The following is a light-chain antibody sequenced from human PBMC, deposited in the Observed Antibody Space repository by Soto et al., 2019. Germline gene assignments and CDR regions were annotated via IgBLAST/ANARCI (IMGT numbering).Light chain of an antibody. J-gene: IGLJ1*01. CDR3: SSRTTSNPYA. V-gene: IGLV2-14*01. CDR1: SSDIGAYNS. CDR2: EVS. Sequence: QSVLTQPASVSGSPGQSITISCTGTSSDIGAYNSVSWYQQHPGKAPKLMIYEVSNRPSGVSNRFPASKSGNTASLTISGLQAEDEADYYCSSRTTSNPYAFGTGTKLTVL.